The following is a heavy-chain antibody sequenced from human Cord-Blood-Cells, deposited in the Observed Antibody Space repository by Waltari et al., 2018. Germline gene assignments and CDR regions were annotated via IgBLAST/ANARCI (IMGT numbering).Heavy chain of an antibody. CDR3: AKGKVAGTKSNAFDI. CDR1: GFTFDDYA. V-gene: IGHV3-9*01. D-gene: IGHD6-19*01. Sequence: EVQLVESGGGLVQPGRSLRLSCAASGFTFDDYAMHWVRQAPGKGLEWVSGSSWNRGSIGYAESVKGRFTISRDNAKNSLYLQMNSLRAEDTALYYCAKGKVAGTKSNAFDIWGQGTMVTVSS. J-gene: IGHJ3*02. CDR2: SSWNRGSI.